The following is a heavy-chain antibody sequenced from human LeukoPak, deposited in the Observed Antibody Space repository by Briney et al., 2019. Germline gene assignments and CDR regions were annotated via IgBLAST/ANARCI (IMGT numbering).Heavy chain of an antibody. Sequence: PGGSLRLSCAASGFTFSSYGMHWVRQAPGKGLEWVTFIRYDGSNKYYADSVKGRFTISRDNSKNTLYLQMNSLRAEDTAVYYCAKDVAFIVGATEVDYWGQGTLVTVSS. CDR1: GFTFSSYG. V-gene: IGHV3-30*02. D-gene: IGHD1-26*01. CDR2: IRYDGSNK. CDR3: AKDVAFIVGATEVDY. J-gene: IGHJ4*02.